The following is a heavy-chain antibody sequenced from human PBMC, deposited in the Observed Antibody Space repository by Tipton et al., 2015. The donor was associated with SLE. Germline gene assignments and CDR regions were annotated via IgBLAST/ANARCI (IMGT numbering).Heavy chain of an antibody. J-gene: IGHJ4*02. V-gene: IGHV3-30*02. CDR1: GFTVSSNY. CDR2: IRYDGNDK. CDR3: AKDSGSSGGRLDY. Sequence: SLRLSCAASGFTVSSNYMSWVRQAPGKGLEWVAFIRYDGNDKFYADSVKGRFTISRDNSKNTLFLQMNSLRAEDTAVYYCAKDSGSSGGRLDYWGQGTLVTVSS. D-gene: IGHD6-19*01.